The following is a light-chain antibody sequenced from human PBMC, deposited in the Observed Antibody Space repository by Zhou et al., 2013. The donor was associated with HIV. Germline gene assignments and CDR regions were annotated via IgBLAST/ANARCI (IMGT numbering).Light chain of an antibody. J-gene: IGKJ1*01. CDR1: QSISSW. Sequence: DIQMTQSPSTLSASVGDRVTITCRASQSISSWLAWYQQKPGKAPNLLIYAASSLQSGVPSRFSGSGSGTDFTLTISSLQPEDFATYYCQQSYSTPQTFGQGTKVEIK. V-gene: IGKV1-39*01. CDR3: QQSYSTPQT. CDR2: AAS.